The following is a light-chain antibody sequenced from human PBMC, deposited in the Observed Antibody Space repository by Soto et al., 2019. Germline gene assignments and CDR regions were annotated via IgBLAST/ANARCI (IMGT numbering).Light chain of an antibody. CDR1: SSNIGSNY. J-gene: IGLJ1*01. CDR3: AAWDDSLRGV. V-gene: IGLV1-47*01. Sequence: SVLTQPPPASGTPGQRVTISCSGSSSNIGSNYVYWYQQLLGTAPKLLIYRNNQRPSGVPDRFSGSKSGTSASLAISGLRSEDEADYYCAAWDDSLRGVFGTGTKVTVL. CDR2: RNN.